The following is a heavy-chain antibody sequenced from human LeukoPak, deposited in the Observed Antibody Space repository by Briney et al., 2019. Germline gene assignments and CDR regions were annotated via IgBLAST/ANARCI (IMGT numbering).Heavy chain of an antibody. CDR2: INHSGST. V-gene: IGHV4-34*01. D-gene: IGHD5-12*01. Sequence: SETLSLTCAVYGGSFSGYYWSWIRQPPGKGPEWIGEINHSGSTNYNPSLKSRVSISVDTSKNQFSLKLSSVTAADTAIYYCARKDPGYSGYSDFDYWGQGTLVTVSS. CDR3: ARKDPGYSGYSDFDY. J-gene: IGHJ4*02. CDR1: GGSFSGYY.